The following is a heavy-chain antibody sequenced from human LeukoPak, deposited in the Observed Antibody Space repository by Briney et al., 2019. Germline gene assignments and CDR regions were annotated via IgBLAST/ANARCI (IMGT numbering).Heavy chain of an antibody. D-gene: IGHD1-26*01. CDR1: GFTFSSYG. V-gene: IGHV3-30*02. Sequence: PLGSLRLSCAASGFTFSSYGMHWVRQAPGKGLEWVAFIRYDGSNKYYADSVKGRFTISRDNSKNTLYLQMNSLRAEDTAVYYCATIYSRRYDYWGEGTLVTVSS. J-gene: IGHJ4*02. CDR3: ATIYSRRYDY. CDR2: IRYDGSNK.